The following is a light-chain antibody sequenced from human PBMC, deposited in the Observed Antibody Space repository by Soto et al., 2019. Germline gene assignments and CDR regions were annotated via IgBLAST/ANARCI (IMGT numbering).Light chain of an antibody. Sequence: QSALTQPASVSGSPGQSITISCTGTNSDVGDYNYVSWYQQHPGKAPKLIIFSNNQRPSGVPDRFSGSKSGTSASLAISGLQSEDEADYYCATWSDGLNSYVFGTGTKLTVL. CDR2: SNN. J-gene: IGLJ1*01. CDR3: ATWSDGLNSYV. V-gene: IGLV2-14*03. CDR1: NSDVGDYNY.